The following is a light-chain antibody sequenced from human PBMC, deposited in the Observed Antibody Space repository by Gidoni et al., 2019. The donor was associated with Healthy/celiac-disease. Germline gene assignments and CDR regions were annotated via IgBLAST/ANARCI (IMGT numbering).Light chain of an antibody. V-gene: IGKV3-11*01. CDR1: QSVSSY. Sequence: EIVLTQSPATLSLSPGERPTLSCRASQSVSSYLAWYQQKPGQAPRLLIYDASNRATDIPARCSGSGSGTDFTLTSSSLEPEDCAVYYCQQRSNWGLTFGGGTKVEIK. J-gene: IGKJ4*01. CDR3: QQRSNWGLT. CDR2: DAS.